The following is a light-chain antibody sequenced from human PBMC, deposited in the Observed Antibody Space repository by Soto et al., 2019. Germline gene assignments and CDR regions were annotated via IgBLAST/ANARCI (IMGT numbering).Light chain of an antibody. J-gene: IGKJ1*01. V-gene: IGKV1-6*01. CDR2: AAS. Sequence: AIQMTQSPSSLSASVGDRVTITCRASQGIRNDLGWYQLKPGKAPKLLIYAASSLQSGVPSRFSGSGSSTDFTLTISSLQPEDFATYFCQQSYSTPPWTFGQGTKVDIK. CDR3: QQSYSTPPWT. CDR1: QGIRND.